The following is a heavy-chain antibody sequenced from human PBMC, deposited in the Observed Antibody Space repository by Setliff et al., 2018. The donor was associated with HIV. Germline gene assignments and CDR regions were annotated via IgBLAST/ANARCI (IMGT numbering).Heavy chain of an antibody. V-gene: IGHV2-5*01. Sequence: SGPTLVNPTQTLTLTCTFSVFSLSTSGVGVGWIRQPPGKALEWLALIYWNYDKRYIPSLKSRLTITKDTSKNQVVLTMTDVDPADTATYYCARQTRTYXMDVWGXGTTVTVSS. CDR3: ARQTRTYXMDV. J-gene: IGHJ6*03. CDR2: IYWNYDK. CDR1: VFSLSTSGVG. D-gene: IGHD2-21*01.